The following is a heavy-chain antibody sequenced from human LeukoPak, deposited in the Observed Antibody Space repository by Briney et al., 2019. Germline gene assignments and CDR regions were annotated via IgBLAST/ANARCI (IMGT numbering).Heavy chain of an antibody. V-gene: IGHV3-33*06. Sequence: PGGSLRLSCAASGFSFSNFGMHWVRQTPGKGLEWVALICSDARKTHYADSVMGRFTISRDNSENTLYLQMNSLRVEDTAVYYCVKGGDGFNFGDHWGQGNRVTVSS. CDR3: VKGGDGFNFGDH. D-gene: IGHD5-24*01. CDR1: GFSFSNFG. CDR2: ICSDARKT. J-gene: IGHJ4*02.